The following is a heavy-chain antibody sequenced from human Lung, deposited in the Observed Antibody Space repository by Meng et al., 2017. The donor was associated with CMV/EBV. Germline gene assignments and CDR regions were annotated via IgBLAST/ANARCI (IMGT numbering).Heavy chain of an antibody. Sequence: SXXVSXKASGGSFSSYSISWVRQAPGQGLEWMGGIIPIFGIANYAQQFQGRVTITTDESTSTAFMEVSSLRSEDTAVYYCVGDRTGVWSSTSCYTYYYYCGMDVWGQGTTVTVSS. CDR2: IIPIFGIA. CDR3: VGDRTGVWSSTSCYTYYYYCGMDV. CDR1: GGSFSSYS. J-gene: IGHJ6*02. D-gene: IGHD2-2*02. V-gene: IGHV1-69*05.